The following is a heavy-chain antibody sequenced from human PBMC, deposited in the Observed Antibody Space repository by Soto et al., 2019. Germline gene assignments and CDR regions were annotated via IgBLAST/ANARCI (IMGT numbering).Heavy chain of an antibody. Sequence: LSLTCTVSGGSISSGDYYWSWIRQPPGKGLEWIGYIYYSGSTYYNPSLKSRVTISVDTSKNHFSLKLSSVTAADTAVYYCARGGTYYYDSSGYPNWFDPWGQGTLVTVSS. D-gene: IGHD3-22*01. CDR2: IYYSGST. CDR1: GGSISSGDYY. J-gene: IGHJ5*02. V-gene: IGHV4-30-4*01. CDR3: ARGGTYYYDSSGYPNWFDP.